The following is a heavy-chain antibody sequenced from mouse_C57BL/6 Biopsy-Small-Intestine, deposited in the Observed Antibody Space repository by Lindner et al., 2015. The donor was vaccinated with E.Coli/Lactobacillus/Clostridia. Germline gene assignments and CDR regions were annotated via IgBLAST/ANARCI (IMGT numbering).Heavy chain of an antibody. CDR3: ARHEVVGPWFAY. Sequence: VQLQESGAELVKPGASVKLSCKASGYTFTEYTIHWVKQRSGQGLEWIGWLYPGSGTIKYNEKFKDKATLTADKSSSTVYMELSRLTSEDSAVYFCARHEVVGPWFAYWGQGTLVTVSA. CDR1: GYTFTEYT. V-gene: IGHV1-62-2*01. CDR2: LYPGSGTI. J-gene: IGHJ3*01.